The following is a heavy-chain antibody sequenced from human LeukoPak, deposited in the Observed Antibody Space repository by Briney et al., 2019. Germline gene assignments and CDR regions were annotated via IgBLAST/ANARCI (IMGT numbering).Heavy chain of an antibody. Sequence: PGGSLRLSCAASGFTFSSYGMHWVRQAPGKGLEWVAVIWYGGSNKYYADSVKGRFTISRDNSKNTLYLQMNSLRAEDTAVYYCARDRLVRSRGGWFDPWGQGTLVTVSS. D-gene: IGHD6-19*01. CDR2: IWYGGSNK. J-gene: IGHJ5*02. V-gene: IGHV3-33*01. CDR1: GFTFSSYG. CDR3: ARDRLVRSRGGWFDP.